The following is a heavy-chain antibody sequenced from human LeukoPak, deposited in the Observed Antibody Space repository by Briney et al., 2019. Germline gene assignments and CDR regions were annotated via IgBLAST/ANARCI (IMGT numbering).Heavy chain of an antibody. J-gene: IGHJ4*02. Sequence: GSSVKVSCKASGGTFSSYAISWVRQAPGQGLEWMGGIIPIFGTANYAQKFQGRVTIATDESTSTAYMELSSLRSEDTAVYYCARENGAEGFGFDYWGQGTLVTVSS. CDR3: ARENGAEGFGFDY. V-gene: IGHV1-69*05. CDR2: IIPIFGTA. D-gene: IGHD2-15*01. CDR1: GGTFSSYA.